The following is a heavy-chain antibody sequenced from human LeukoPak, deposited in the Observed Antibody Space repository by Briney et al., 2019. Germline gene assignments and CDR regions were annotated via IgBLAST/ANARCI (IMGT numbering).Heavy chain of an antibody. CDR3: ARCGPDYSSSWADY. CDR2: INAANGNT. Sequence: ASVKVSCKASGYTFTTYSMHWVRQAPGQRLEWMGWINAANGNTEYSQKFQGRVTITRDTSASTAYMELSSLRSEDTAVYYCARCGPDYSSSWADYWGQGTLVTVSS. CDR1: GYTFTTYS. V-gene: IGHV1-3*01. J-gene: IGHJ4*02. D-gene: IGHD6-13*01.